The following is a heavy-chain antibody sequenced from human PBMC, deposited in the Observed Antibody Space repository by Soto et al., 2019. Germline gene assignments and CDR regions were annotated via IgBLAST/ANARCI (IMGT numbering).Heavy chain of an antibody. CDR2: IYYSGST. CDR3: ARDLSYDSSGYYYLGY. CDR1: GGSISSSSYY. D-gene: IGHD3-22*01. Sequence: SETLSLTCTFSGGSISSSSYYLGWIRQPPGKGLEWIGSIYYSGSTYYNPSLKSRVTISVDTSKNQFSLKLSSVTAADTAVYYCARDLSYDSSGYYYLGYWGQGTLVTVSS. V-gene: IGHV4-39*07. J-gene: IGHJ4*02.